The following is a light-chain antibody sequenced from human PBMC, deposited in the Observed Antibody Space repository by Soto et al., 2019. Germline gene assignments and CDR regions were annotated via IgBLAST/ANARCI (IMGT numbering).Light chain of an antibody. J-gene: IGKJ4*01. CDR1: QSVSSSF. V-gene: IGKV3-20*01. Sequence: EIVLTQSPGTLSLSPGERATLSYRASQSVSSSFLAWYQQKPGQAPGLLIYGASSRATGIPDRFSGSGSGTDFTLTISRLEPEDVAVYYCQQYGSSPLTFGGGTKVEIK. CDR2: GAS. CDR3: QQYGSSPLT.